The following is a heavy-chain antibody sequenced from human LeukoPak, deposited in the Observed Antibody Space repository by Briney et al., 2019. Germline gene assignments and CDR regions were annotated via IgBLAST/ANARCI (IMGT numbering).Heavy chain of an antibody. V-gene: IGHV4-4*07. CDR1: GGSISSYY. Sequence: SETLSLTCTVSGGSISSYYWSWIRQPAGKGLEWIGRIYTSGSTNYNPSLKSRVTMSVDTPKNQFSLKLSSVTAADTAVYYCARGRDGYNYNWFDPWGRGTLVTVSS. J-gene: IGHJ5*02. D-gene: IGHD5-24*01. CDR2: IYTSGST. CDR3: ARGRDGYNYNWFDP.